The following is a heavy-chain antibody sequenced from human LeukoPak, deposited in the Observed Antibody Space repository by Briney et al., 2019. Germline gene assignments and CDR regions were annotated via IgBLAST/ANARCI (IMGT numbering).Heavy chain of an antibody. Sequence: GGSLRLSCVASGFTFTSHSLNWVRQAPGKGLEWVAYISGTGTNIYYADSVKGRFTISRDNAKNSLYLQMNSLRAEDTAVYYCARALPGVQDAFDIWGQGTMVTVSS. V-gene: IGHV3-48*04. CDR2: ISGTGTNI. J-gene: IGHJ3*02. CDR3: ARALPGVQDAFDI. CDR1: GFTFTSHS. D-gene: IGHD7-27*01.